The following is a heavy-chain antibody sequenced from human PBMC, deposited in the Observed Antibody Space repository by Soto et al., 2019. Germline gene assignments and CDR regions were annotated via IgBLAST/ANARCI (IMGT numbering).Heavy chain of an antibody. CDR1: GFTFSSYG. J-gene: IGHJ6*02. CDR3: AKAHYYDSSHYGMDV. V-gene: IGHV3-30*18. CDR2: ISYDGSNK. D-gene: IGHD3-22*01. Sequence: PGGSLRLSCAASGFTFSSYGMHWVRQAPGKGLEWVAVISYDGSNKYYADSVKGRFTISRDNSKNTLYLQMNSLRAEDTAVYYCAKAHYYDSSHYGMDVWGQGTTVTVSS.